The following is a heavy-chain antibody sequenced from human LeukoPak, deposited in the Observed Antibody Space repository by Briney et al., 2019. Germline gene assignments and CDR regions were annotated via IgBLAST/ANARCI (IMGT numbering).Heavy chain of an antibody. D-gene: IGHD3-3*01. J-gene: IGHJ6*03. V-gene: IGHV4-4*07. CDR2: IYTSGST. Sequence: SETLSLTCTVSGGSISSYYWSWIRQPAGKRLEWIGRIYTSGSTNYNPSLKSRVTMSVDTSKNQFSLKLSSVTAADTAVYYCARVAYDFWSGYFDYYYYYMDVWGKGTTVTVSS. CDR3: ARVAYDFWSGYFDYYYYYMDV. CDR1: GGSISSYY.